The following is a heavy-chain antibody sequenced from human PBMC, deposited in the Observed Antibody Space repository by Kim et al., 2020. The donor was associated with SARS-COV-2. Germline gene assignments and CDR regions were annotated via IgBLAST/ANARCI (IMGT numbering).Heavy chain of an antibody. CDR2: IWYDGSNK. D-gene: IGHD3-10*01. CDR3: AKDQSYYYGSGSYITDAFDI. J-gene: IGHJ3*02. Sequence: GGSLRLSCAASGFTFSSYGMHWVRQAPGKGLEWVAVIWYDGSNKYYADSVKGRFTISRDNSKNTLYLQMNSLRAEDTAVYYCAKDQSYYYGSGSYITDAFDIWGQGTMVTVSS. V-gene: IGHV3-33*06. CDR1: GFTFSSYG.